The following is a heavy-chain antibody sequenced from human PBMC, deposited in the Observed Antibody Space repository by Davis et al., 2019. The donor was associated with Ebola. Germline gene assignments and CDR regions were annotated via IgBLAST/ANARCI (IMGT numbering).Heavy chain of an antibody. V-gene: IGHV4-4*02. CDR2: IYHSGST. CDR3: ARGGIQLWLMDYYYYGMDV. CDR1: GVSISSSNR. Sequence: SETLSLTCAVSGVSISSSNRWSWVRQPPGKGLEWIGEIYHSGSTNYNPSLKSRVTISLDKSKNQFSLKLSSVTAADTAVYYCARGGIQLWLMDYYYYGMDVWGQGTTVTVSS. J-gene: IGHJ6*02. D-gene: IGHD5-18*01.